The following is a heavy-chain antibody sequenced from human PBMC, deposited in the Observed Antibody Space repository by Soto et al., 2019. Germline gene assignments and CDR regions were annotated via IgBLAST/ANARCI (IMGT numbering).Heavy chain of an antibody. CDR1: GYSFTSYW. CDR2: IDPSDSYT. CDR3: ARLPLHIAAAGNDAFDI. J-gene: IGHJ3*02. D-gene: IGHD6-13*01. V-gene: IGHV5-10-1*01. Sequence: VESLKISCKGSGYSFTSYWISCFLQMPVKVLEWMGRIDPSDSYTNYSPSFQGHVTISADKSISTAYLQWSSLKASDTAMYYCARLPLHIAAAGNDAFDIWGQGTMVTVSS.